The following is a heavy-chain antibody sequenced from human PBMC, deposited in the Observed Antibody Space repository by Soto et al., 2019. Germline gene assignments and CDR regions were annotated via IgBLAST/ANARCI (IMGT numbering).Heavy chain of an antibody. Sequence: LPFTLSGDSITSADYYWSWIRQPPGKGLEWIAYIYYNGNIYSNPSLKSRLTTSRDTSKNQFSLKLDSVTATDTAVYYCARAKEGDWFEGTAFDSWGQGTLVTGSS. CDR2: IYYNGNI. D-gene: IGHD3-10*01. CDR3: ARAKEGDWFEGTAFDS. V-gene: IGHV4-30-4*01. CDR1: GDSITSADYY. J-gene: IGHJ4*02.